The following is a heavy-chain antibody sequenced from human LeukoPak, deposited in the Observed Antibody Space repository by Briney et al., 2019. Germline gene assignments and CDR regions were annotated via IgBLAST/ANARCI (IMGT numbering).Heavy chain of an antibody. V-gene: IGHV3-7*01. J-gene: IGHJ4*02. D-gene: IGHD3-3*01. CDR3: ARDVTIYDFWSGYYDILPLDY. Sequence: GSLRLSCAASGFTFSSYAMSWVRQAPGKGLEWVANIKQDGSEKYYVDSVKGRFTISRDNAKNSLYLQMNSLRAEDTAVYYCARDVTIYDFWSGYYDILPLDYWGQGTLVTVSS. CDR1: GFTFSSYA. CDR2: IKQDGSEK.